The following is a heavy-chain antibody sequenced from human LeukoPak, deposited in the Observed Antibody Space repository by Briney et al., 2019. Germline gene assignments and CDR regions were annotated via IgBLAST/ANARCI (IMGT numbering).Heavy chain of an antibody. CDR1: GYTFTGYY. CDR2: INPNSGGT. V-gene: IGHV1-2*06. Sequence: ALVKVSCKASGYTFTGYYMHWVRQAPGQGLEWMGRINPNSGGTNYAQKFQGRVTMTRDTSISTAYMELSRLRSDDTAVYYCARDSRLVGAKETFDYWGQGTLVTVSS. J-gene: IGHJ4*02. D-gene: IGHD1-26*01. CDR3: ARDSRLVGAKETFDY.